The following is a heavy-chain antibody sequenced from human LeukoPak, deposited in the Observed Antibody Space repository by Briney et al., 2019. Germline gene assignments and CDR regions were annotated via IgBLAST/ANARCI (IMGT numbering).Heavy chain of an antibody. D-gene: IGHD3-10*01. J-gene: IGHJ4*02. V-gene: IGHV1-18*04. CDR1: GFTFTSHG. Sequence: ASVKVSCKASGFTFTSHGFTWVRQAPGQGLEWMGWISAYNGKTNYAQKLQGRVTMSTDTSTSTVYMELRSLRSDDTALYCCARGGLSGSGSIDYWGQGTLVTVSS. CDR3: ARGGLSGSGSIDY. CDR2: ISAYNGKT.